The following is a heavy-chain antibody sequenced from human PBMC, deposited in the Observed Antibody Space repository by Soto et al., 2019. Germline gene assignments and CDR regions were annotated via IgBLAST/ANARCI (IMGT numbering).Heavy chain of an antibody. CDR3: AAEYSSSGYYYYGMDV. Sequence: EVQLVESGGGLVKPGGSLRLSCAASGFTFSSYSMNWVRQAPGKGLEWVSSIGSSSSYIYYADSVKGRFTISRDNAKNSLYLQMNSLRAEDTAVYYCAAEYSSSGYYYYGMDVWGQGTTVTVSS. V-gene: IGHV3-21*01. CDR1: GFTFSSYS. D-gene: IGHD6-6*01. CDR2: IGSSSSYI. J-gene: IGHJ6*02.